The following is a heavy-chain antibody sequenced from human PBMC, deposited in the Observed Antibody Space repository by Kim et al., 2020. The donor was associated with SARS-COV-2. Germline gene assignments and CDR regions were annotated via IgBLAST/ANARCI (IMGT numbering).Heavy chain of an antibody. V-gene: IGHV3-23*01. J-gene: IGHJ4*02. D-gene: IGHD3-9*01. CDR2: ISGSGGST. CDR3: AKDLELRYFDWVPGEHDY. Sequence: GGSLRLSCAASGFTFSSYAMSWVRQAPGKGLEWVSAISGSGGSTYYADSVKGRFTISRDNSKNTLYLQMNSLRAEDTAVYYCAKDLELRYFDWVPGEHDYWGQGTLVTVSS. CDR1: GFTFSSYA.